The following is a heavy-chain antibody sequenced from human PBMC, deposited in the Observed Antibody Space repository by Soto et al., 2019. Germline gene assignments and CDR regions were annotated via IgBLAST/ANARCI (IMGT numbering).Heavy chain of an antibody. D-gene: IGHD3-9*01. J-gene: IGHJ4*02. CDR3: AVYDILTGYHDY. CDR1: GGSFSGYY. V-gene: IGHV4-34*01. CDR2: INHSGST. Sequence: SETLSLTCAVYGGSFSGYYWSWIRQPPGKGLEWIGEINHSGSTNYNPSLKSRVTISVDTSKNQFSLKLSSVTAADTAVYYCAVYDILTGYHDYWGQGTLVTVSS.